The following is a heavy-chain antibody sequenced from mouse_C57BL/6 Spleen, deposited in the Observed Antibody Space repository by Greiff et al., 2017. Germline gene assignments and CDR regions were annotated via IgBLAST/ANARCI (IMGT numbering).Heavy chain of an antibody. CDR1: GFTFSDYG. V-gene: IGHV5-17*01. CDR2: ISSGSSTI. J-gene: IGHJ3*01. CDR3: ARELGRQGRVFAY. Sequence: DVQLVESGGGLVKPGGSLKLSCAASGFTFSDYGMHWVRQAPEQGLEWVAYISSGSSTIYYADTVKGRFTISRDNAKNTLFLQMTSLRSEDTAMYYCARELGRQGRVFAYWGQGTLVTVSA. D-gene: IGHD2-14*01.